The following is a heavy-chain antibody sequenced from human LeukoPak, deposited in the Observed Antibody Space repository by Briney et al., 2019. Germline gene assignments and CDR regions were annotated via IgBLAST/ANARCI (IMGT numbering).Heavy chain of an antibody. CDR2: ISSSSGYI. V-gene: IGHV3-21*01. CDR3: ASADYYGSGSYYTFRGLDY. D-gene: IGHD3-10*01. J-gene: IGHJ4*02. Sequence: PGGSLRLSCAASGSTFSTYSMNWVRQATGKGLEWLSSISSSSGYIYYADSVKGRFTISRDNAKNSLYLQMNSLRAEDTAVYYCASADYYGSGSYYTFRGLDYWGQGTLVTVSS. CDR1: GSTFSTYS.